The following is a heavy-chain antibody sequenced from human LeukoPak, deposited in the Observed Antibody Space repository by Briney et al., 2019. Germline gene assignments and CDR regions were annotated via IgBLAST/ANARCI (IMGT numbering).Heavy chain of an antibody. CDR2: IKQDGSEK. CDR1: GFTFSTYW. D-gene: IGHD3-22*01. J-gene: IGHJ5*02. V-gene: IGHV3-7*01. CDR3: AREQRISMIMMSRIWFDP. Sequence: AGGSLRLSCAASGFTFSTYWMHWVRQAPGKGLEWVANIKQDGSEKYYVDSVEGRFTISRDNAKNSLYLQMNGLRAEDTAVYYCAREQRISMIMMSRIWFDPWGQGTLVTVSS.